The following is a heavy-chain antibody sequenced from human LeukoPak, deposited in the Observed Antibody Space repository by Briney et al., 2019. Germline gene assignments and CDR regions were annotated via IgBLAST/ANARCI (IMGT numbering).Heavy chain of an antibody. CDR1: GYTFTSYW. CDR2: IYPGDSDT. CDR3: ARRSVVTQLDAFDI. V-gene: IGHV5-51*01. D-gene: IGHD4-23*01. J-gene: IGHJ3*02. Sequence: KIGESLKISCKGSGYTFTSYWIGWVRQMPGKGLEWMGIIYPGDSDTRYSPSFQGQVTFPADKSISTAYLQWSSLKASDTAMYFCARRSVVTQLDAFDIWGQGTMVTVSS.